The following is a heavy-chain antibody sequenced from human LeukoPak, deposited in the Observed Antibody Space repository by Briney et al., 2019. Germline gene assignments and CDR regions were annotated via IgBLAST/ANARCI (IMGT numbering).Heavy chain of an antibody. CDR2: INHSGST. J-gene: IGHJ3*02. D-gene: IGHD2-2*02. CDR3: ARRGRGYCSSTSCYRAGAFDI. Sequence: SETLSPTCAVYGGSFSGYYWSWIRQPPGKGLEWIGEINHSGSTNYNPSLKSRVTISVDTSKNQFSLKLSSVTAADTAVYYCARRGRGYCSSTSCYRAGAFDIWGQGAMVTVSS. CDR1: GGSFSGYY. V-gene: IGHV4-34*01.